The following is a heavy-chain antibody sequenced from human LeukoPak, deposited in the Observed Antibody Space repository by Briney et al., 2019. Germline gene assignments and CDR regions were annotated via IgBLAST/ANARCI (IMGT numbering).Heavy chain of an antibody. CDR3: AKGSIAAAYWYFDL. Sequence: GGSLRLSCAASEFTFSTYGMHWVRQAPGKGLEWVAFIRYDGSDTYYADSVKGRFTISRDNSKNTLYLQMNSLRAEDTAVYYCAKGSIAAAYWYFDLWGRGTLVTVSS. V-gene: IGHV3-30*02. D-gene: IGHD6-13*01. CDR1: EFTFSTYG. CDR2: IRYDGSDT. J-gene: IGHJ2*01.